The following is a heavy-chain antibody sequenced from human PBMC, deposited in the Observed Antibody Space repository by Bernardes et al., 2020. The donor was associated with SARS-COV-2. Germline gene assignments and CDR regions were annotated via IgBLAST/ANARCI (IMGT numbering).Heavy chain of an antibody. J-gene: IGHJ5*02. Sequence: SGPTLVKPTQTLTLTCTFSGFSLSTSGVGVGWIRQPPGKALEWLALIYWNDDKRYSPSLKSRLTITKDTSINQVVLTMTNMNPLDTATYYCAYQAVGAHQKSWGPGTLVTVSS. V-gene: IGHV2-5*01. CDR3: AYQAVGAHQKS. D-gene: IGHD1-26*01. CDR1: GFSLSTSGVG. CDR2: IYWNDDK.